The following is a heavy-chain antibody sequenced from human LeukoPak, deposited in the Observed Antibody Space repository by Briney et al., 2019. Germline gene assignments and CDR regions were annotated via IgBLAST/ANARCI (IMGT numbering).Heavy chain of an antibody. V-gene: IGHV3-11*01. CDR3: ARQALDWITGFDAFDI. J-gene: IGHJ3*02. Sequence: PGGSLRLSCAASGFTFSDYYMSWIRQAPGKGLEWVSYISSSGSTIYYADSVKGRFTISRDNAKNSLYLQMNSLRAEDTAVYYCARQALDWITGFDAFDIWGQGTMVTVSS. D-gene: IGHD3/OR15-3a*01. CDR2: ISSSGSTI. CDR1: GFTFSDYY.